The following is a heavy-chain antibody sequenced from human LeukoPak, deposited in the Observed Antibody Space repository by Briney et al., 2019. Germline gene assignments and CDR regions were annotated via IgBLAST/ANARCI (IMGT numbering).Heavy chain of an antibody. CDR2: IYHSGST. V-gene: IGHV4-30-2*01. Sequence: SETLSLTCTVSGGSISSGGYYWSWIRQPPGKGLEWIGYIYHSGSTYYNPSLKSRVTISVDRSKNQFSLKLSSVTAADTAVYYCARESGIAARGDNWGQGTLVTVSS. D-gene: IGHD6-6*01. CDR1: GGSISSGGYY. J-gene: IGHJ4*02. CDR3: ARESGIAARGDN.